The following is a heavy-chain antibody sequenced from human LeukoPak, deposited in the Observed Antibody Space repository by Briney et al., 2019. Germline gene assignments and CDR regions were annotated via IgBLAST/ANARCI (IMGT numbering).Heavy chain of an antibody. Sequence: GESLKISCKGSGYSFTSYWIGWVRQMPGKGLEWMGIIYPGDSDTRYSPSFQGQVTISADKSISTAYLQWSSLKASDTAMYYCARHVGDSSGYYYPHYYYYYMDVWGRGTTVTVSS. V-gene: IGHV5-51*01. CDR3: ARHVGDSSGYYYPHYYYYYMDV. J-gene: IGHJ6*03. CDR2: IYPGDSDT. D-gene: IGHD3-22*01. CDR1: GYSFTSYW.